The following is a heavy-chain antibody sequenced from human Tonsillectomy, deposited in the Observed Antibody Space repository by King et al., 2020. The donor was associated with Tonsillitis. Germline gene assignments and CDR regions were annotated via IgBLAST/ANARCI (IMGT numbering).Heavy chain of an antibody. CDR1: GFTFRDYA. CDR3: TRDAPYPSGWLPDRPYNWFDP. Sequence: VQLVESGGGLVQPGRSLRLSCSASGFTFRDYAMSWFRQAPGKGLEWVGLIRSKAYGGTPEYAASVKGRFTISRDDSKSIAYLQMNSLKTEDTAVYYCTRDAPYPSGWLPDRPYNWFDPWGQGTLVTVSS. CDR2: IRSKAYGGTP. D-gene: IGHD6-19*01. V-gene: IGHV3-49*03. J-gene: IGHJ5*02.